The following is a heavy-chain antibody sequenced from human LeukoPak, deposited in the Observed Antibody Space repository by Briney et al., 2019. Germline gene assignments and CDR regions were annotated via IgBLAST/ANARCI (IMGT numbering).Heavy chain of an antibody. CDR3: AKGPGSVGLRFMEWGIDP. CDR2: ISHGGSNK. D-gene: IGHD3-3*01. Sequence: GGSLRLSCAASGFTFSTYGMHWVRQAPGKGLEWVAFISHGGSNKYYADSVKGRFTISRDNSKNTLYLQMNSLRAGDTAVYYCAKGPGSVGLRFMEWGIDPWGQGTPVTVSS. V-gene: IGHV3-30*02. J-gene: IGHJ5*02. CDR1: GFTFSTYG.